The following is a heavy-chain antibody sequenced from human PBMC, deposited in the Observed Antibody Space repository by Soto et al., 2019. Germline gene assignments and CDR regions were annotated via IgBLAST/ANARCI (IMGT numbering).Heavy chain of an antibody. Sequence: EVQLVESGGGLVQPGGSLRLSCAASGFTFSSYSMNWVRQAPGKGLEWVSYISSSSSTIYYADSVKGRFTISRDNAKNSLYLQRNSLRDEDTAVYYWARDDRAGYFQHWGQGTLVTVSS. CDR2: ISSSSSTI. CDR3: ARDDRAGYFQH. J-gene: IGHJ1*01. CDR1: GFTFSSYS. V-gene: IGHV3-48*02.